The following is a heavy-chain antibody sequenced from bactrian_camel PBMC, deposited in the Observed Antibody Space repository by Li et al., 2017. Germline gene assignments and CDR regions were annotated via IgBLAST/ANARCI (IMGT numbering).Heavy chain of an antibody. V-gene: IGHV3S33*01. D-gene: IGHD5*01. CDR3: AAARSDRRWDCGGLNDSDY. J-gene: IGHJ4*01. CDR1: YTRRPNY. Sequence: HVQLVESGGGSVQAGGSLRLSCSYTRRPNYVTWFRQGPGNGREGVAGIYTGGGDGYYADAVKGRFTISHDNAKKTLYLQMHSLKPEDTATYYCAAARSDRRWDCGGLNDSDYWGRGPRSPSP. CDR2: IYTGGGDG.